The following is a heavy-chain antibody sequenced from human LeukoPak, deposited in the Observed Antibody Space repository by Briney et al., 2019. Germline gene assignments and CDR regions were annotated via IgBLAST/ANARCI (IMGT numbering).Heavy chain of an antibody. Sequence: PSETLSLTCAVYGGSFSGYYWSWIRQPPGKGLEWIGVINHSGSTNYNPSLKSRVTISVDTSKNQFSLKLSSVTAADTAVYYCARGLGYCSGGSCYEGGGFDYWGQGTLVTVSS. CDR2: INHSGST. J-gene: IGHJ4*02. CDR1: GGSFSGYY. D-gene: IGHD2-15*01. CDR3: ARGLGYCSGGSCYEGGGFDY. V-gene: IGHV4-34*01.